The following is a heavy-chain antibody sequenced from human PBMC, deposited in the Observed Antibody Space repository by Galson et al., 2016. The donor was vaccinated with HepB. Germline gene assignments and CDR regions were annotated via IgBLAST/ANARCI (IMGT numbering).Heavy chain of an antibody. J-gene: IGHJ5*01. V-gene: IGHV1-18*01. CDR2: ISVYNGNT. D-gene: IGHD4-11*01. Sequence: SVKVSCKASGYSFTNYGISWVRQAPGQGLEWMGWISVYNGNTNYAQNLQGRVTMTTDTSTSTAYMELRSLRSDDTAVYFCARVSHYSWFESCGQGTLVTVSS. CDR3: ARVSHYSWFES. CDR1: GYSFTNYG.